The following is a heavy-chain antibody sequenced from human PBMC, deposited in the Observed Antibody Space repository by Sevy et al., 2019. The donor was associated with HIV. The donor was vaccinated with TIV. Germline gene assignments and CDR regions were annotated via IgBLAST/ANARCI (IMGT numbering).Heavy chain of an antibody. CDR2: IRRSGSDI. J-gene: IGHJ5*02. CDR1: GFTFSNYD. V-gene: IGHV3-48*03. CDR3: VRNGGAYDSGFDP. D-gene: IGHD3-22*01. Sequence: GGSLRLSCVASGFTFSNYDMNWVRQAPGKGLEWVSKIRRSGSDIYYADSVKGRFTISRDNAKDSLNLQRNSLRAEDTAVYYCVRNGGAYDSGFDPWCQGTLVTVSS.